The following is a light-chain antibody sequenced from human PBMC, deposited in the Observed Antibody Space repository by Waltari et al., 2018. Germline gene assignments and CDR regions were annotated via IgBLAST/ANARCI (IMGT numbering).Light chain of an antibody. Sequence: SYVLPQPPSVPVAPGQTARITCGINNIGSRRVPGCQQRPGQAPVLVIYYDTDRPSGIPERFSGSNSGDTATLTISRVEAGDEADYYCQVWDSSRAHVVFGGGTRLTVL. J-gene: IGLJ3*02. CDR2: YDT. CDR1: NIGSRR. CDR3: QVWDSSRAHVV. V-gene: IGLV3-21*04.